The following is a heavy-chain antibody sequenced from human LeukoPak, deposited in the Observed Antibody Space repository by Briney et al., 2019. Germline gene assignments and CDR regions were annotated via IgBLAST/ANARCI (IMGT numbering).Heavy chain of an antibody. J-gene: IGHJ4*02. CDR2: ISYDGSNK. V-gene: IGHV3-30-3*01. CDR1: GLTFSSYA. CDR3: ARDPLEYSGSYWYFDY. D-gene: IGHD1-26*01. Sequence: GGSLRLSCAASGLTFSSYAMHWVRQAPGKGLEWVAVISYDGSNKYYADSVKGRFTISRDNSKNTLYLQMNSLRAEDTAVYYCARDPLEYSGSYWYFDYWGQGTLVTVSS.